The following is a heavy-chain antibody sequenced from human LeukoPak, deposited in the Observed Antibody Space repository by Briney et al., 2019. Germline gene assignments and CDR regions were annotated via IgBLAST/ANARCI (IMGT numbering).Heavy chain of an antibody. J-gene: IGHJ5*02. D-gene: IGHD4-17*01. Sequence: SETLSFTCTVSGGSISSGGYYWSWIRQHPGKGLEWIGYIYYSGSTYYNPSLKSRVTISVDTSKNQFSLKLSSVTAADTAVYYCATETTVTTFGFDPWGQGTLVTVSS. V-gene: IGHV4-31*03. CDR3: ATETTVTTFGFDP. CDR1: GGSISSGGYY. CDR2: IYYSGST.